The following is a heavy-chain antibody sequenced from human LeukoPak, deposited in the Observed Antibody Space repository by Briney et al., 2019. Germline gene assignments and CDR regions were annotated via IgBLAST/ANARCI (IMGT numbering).Heavy chain of an antibody. CDR1: GGSFSGYY. CDR2: INHSGST. J-gene: IGHJ4*02. Sequence: SETLSLTCAVYGGSFSGYYWSWIRQPPGKGLEWIGEINHSGSTNYNPSLKSRVTISVDTSKNQFSLKLSSVTAADTAVYYCAIRIGAAAGIDCWGQGTLVTVSS. D-gene: IGHD6-13*01. V-gene: IGHV4-34*01. CDR3: AIRIGAAAGIDC.